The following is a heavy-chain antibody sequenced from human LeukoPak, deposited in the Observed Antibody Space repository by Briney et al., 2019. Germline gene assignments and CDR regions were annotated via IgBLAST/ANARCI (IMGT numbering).Heavy chain of an antibody. J-gene: IGHJ4*02. V-gene: IGHV3-7*01. Sequence: PGRSLRLSCAAAGFIFSTHWTNCVRQAPGNGMEWVAHMNQDGTEAYYAESVKGRFTISRDNAKSSLYLQMSGLRADDTAVYFCARDSYRALEYWGQGALVTVSS. CDR2: MNQDGTEA. D-gene: IGHD1-14*01. CDR1: GFIFSTHW. CDR3: ARDSYRALEY.